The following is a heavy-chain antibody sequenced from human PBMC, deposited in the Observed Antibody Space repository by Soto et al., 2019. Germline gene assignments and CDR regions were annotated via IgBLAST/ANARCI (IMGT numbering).Heavy chain of an antibody. CDR3: TTLPPRIVVVKTEIPP. CDR2: ISYSGST. V-gene: IGHV4-30-4*01. J-gene: IGHJ5*02. CDR1: GGSISSGNYY. Sequence: SETLSLTCTVSGGSISSGNYYWSWIRQPPGKGLEWIGFISYSGSTYYSTSLTSRVTISVDTSKNQFSLQLRSVTAADTAVYYCTTLPPRIVVVKTEIPPWGQGTLVTVSS. D-gene: IGHD2-21*01.